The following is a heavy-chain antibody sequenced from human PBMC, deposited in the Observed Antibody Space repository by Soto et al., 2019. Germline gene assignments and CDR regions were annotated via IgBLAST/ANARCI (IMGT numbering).Heavy chain of an antibody. D-gene: IGHD6-13*01. V-gene: IGHV5-51*01. CDR1: GYSFTSYW. CDR2: IYPGDSDT. Sequence: GESLKISCKGSGYSFTSYWIGWVRQMPGKGLEWMGIIYPGDSDTRYSPSFQGQVTISADKSISTAYLQWSSLKASDTAMYYCARQGIAAAGAYYYYYYGMDVWGQGTTVTVSS. J-gene: IGHJ6*02. CDR3: ARQGIAAAGAYYYYYYGMDV.